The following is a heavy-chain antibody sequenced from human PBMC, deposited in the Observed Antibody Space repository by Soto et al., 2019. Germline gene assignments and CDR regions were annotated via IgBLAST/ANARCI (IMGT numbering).Heavy chain of an antibody. CDR2: IIPIFGTA. V-gene: IGHV1-69*01. D-gene: IGHD2-21*02. CDR1: GGTFSSYA. CDR3: ARDNGAYCGGDCYSAEY. J-gene: IGHJ4*02. Sequence: QVQLVQSGAEVKKPGSSVKVSCKASGGTFSSYAISWVRQAPGQGLEWMGGIIPIFGTANYAQKFQGRVTITADESTSTAYMELSSLRSEDTAVYYCARDNGAYCGGDCYSAEYWGQGTLVTVSS.